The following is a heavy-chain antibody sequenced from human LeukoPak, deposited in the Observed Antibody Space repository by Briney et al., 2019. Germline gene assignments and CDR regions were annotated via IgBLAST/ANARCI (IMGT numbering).Heavy chain of an antibody. V-gene: IGHV3-23*01. CDR2: ISGSGGST. D-gene: IGHD2-2*01. J-gene: IGHJ6*03. CDR1: GFTFSSYA. CDR3: ARHAPTEYQLLHYYYYYYMDV. Sequence: GGSLRLSCAASGFTFSSYAMSWVRQAPGKGLEWVSAISGSGGSTYYADSVKGRFTISRDNSKNTLYLQMNSLRAEDTAVYYCARHAPTEYQLLHYYYYYYMDVWGKGTTVTVSS.